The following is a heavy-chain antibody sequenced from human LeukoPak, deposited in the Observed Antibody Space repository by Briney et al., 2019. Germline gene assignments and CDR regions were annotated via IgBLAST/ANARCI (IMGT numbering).Heavy chain of an antibody. J-gene: IGHJ6*04. V-gene: IGHV3-23*01. CDR2: ISGSGGST. Sequence: PGGSLTLSCAASGFTFSSYAMSWVRQAPGKGLEWVSAISGSGGSTYYADSVKGRFTISRDNAKNSLYLQMNSLRAEDTAVYYCAELGITMIGGVWGKGTTVTISS. D-gene: IGHD3-10*02. CDR3: AELGITMIGGV. CDR1: GFTFSSYA.